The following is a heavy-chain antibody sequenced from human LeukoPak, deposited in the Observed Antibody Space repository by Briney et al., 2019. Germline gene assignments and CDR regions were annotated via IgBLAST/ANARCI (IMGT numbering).Heavy chain of an antibody. V-gene: IGHV4-59*08. CDR1: GGSISSYY. CDR2: IYYSGST. J-gene: IGHJ5*02. D-gene: IGHD3-16*01. Sequence: SETLSLTCTVSGGSISSYYWSWIRQPPGKGLEWIGYIYYSGSTNYNPSLKSRVTISVDTSKNQFSLKLSSVTAADTAVYYCARFLWGDPHNWFDPWGQGTLVTVSS. CDR3: ARFLWGDPHNWFDP.